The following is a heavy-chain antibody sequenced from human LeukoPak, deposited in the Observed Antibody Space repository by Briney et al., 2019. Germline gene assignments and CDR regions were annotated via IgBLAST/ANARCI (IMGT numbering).Heavy chain of an antibody. D-gene: IGHD5-12*01. V-gene: IGHV4-39*01. J-gene: IGHJ4*02. CDR2: ISYNGRT. CDR1: SGSISSSTYY. CDR3: ARQDIVATIDY. Sequence: SETLSLTCTVSSGSISSSTYYWGWIRQPPGKGLEWIGDISYNGRTNYTPSLKSRVTISVDTSKDQFSLKLRFVTASDTAVYYCARQDIVATIDYWGQGTLMTVSS.